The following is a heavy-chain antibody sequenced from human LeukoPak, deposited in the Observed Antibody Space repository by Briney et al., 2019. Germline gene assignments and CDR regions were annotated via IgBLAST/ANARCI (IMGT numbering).Heavy chain of an antibody. Sequence: GGSLRLSCAASGFTFSSYSMDWVRQAPGKGLEWVSSISSSSSYIYYADSVKGRFTISRDNAKNSLYLQMNSLRAEDTAVYYCARGDRDAFDIWGQGTMVTVSS. CDR1: GFTFSSYS. CDR3: ARGDRDAFDI. J-gene: IGHJ3*02. V-gene: IGHV3-21*01. CDR2: ISSSSSYI.